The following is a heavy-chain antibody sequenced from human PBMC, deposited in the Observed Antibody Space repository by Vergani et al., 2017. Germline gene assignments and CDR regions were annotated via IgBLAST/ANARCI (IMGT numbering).Heavy chain of an antibody. J-gene: IGHJ6*03. CDR1: GGSISSYY. Sequence: QVQLQESGPGLVKPSETLSLTCTVSGGSISSYYWSWIRQPAGKGLEWIGRIYTSGSTNYNPSLKSRVTMSVDTSKNQFSLKLSSVTAADTAVYYCARNYYGSGSYYKYYYYYMDVWGKGTTVTVSS. CDR3: ARNYYGSGSYYKYYYYYMDV. CDR2: IYTSGST. V-gene: IGHV4-4*07. D-gene: IGHD3-10*01.